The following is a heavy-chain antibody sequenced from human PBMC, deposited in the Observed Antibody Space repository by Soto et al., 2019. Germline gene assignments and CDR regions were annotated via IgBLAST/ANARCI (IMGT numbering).Heavy chain of an antibody. D-gene: IGHD2-2*01. Sequence: QMQLVESGGGVVQPGRSLRLSCAASGFTFRSYGIHWVRQAPGKGLEWVALIWFAGSKKYYVDSVKGRFAVSRDNSKNTLYLQMNSLRVEDTAVYYCARDRLVPYVYGMDVW. V-gene: IGHV3-33*01. CDR1: GFTFRSYG. CDR2: IWFAGSKK. J-gene: IGHJ6*01. CDR3: ARDRLVPYVYGMDV.